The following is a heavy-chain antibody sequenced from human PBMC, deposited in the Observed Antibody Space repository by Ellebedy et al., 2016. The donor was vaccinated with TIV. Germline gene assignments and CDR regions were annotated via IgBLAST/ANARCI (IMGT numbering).Heavy chain of an antibody. J-gene: IGHJ3*02. V-gene: IGHV1-24*01. CDR3: ATAYGDYVHDAFDI. CDR2: FDPEDGET. CDR1: GDTLTELS. D-gene: IGHD4-17*01. Sequence: AASVQVSCKVSGDTLTELSMHWARQAPGKGPEWMGGFDPEDGETIYAQKFQGRVTMTEDTSTDTAYMELSSLRSEDTAVYYCATAYGDYVHDAFDIWGQGTMVTVSS.